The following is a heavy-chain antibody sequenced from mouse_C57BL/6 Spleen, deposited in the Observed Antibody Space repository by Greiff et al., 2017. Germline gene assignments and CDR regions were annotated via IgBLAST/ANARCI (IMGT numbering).Heavy chain of an antibody. CDR1: GFTFSSYA. CDR3: ARDEGNSNPFFDY. V-gene: IGHV5-4*01. Sequence: EVKLMESGGGLVKPGGSLKLSCAASGFTFSSYAMSWVRQTPEKRLEWVATISDGGSYTYYPDNVKGRFTISRDNAKNNLYLQMSHLKSEDTAMYYCARDEGNSNPFFDYWGQGTTLTVSS. J-gene: IGHJ2*01. CDR2: ISDGGSYT. D-gene: IGHD2-5*01.